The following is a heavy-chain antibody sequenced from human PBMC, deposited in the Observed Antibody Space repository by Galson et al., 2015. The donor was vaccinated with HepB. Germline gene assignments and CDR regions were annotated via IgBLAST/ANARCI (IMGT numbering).Heavy chain of an antibody. CDR3: TRGLSGSPSLIYY. Sequence: SVKVSCKASGYIFIAYYIHWVRQAPGQGLDWMGWINPKSGGTEYAQKFQGSVNMTRDTSISTAYMDLSRLTSDDTAVYYCTRGLSGSPSLIYYRGQGSLVPVAS. J-gene: IGHJ4*02. CDR1: GYIFIAYY. D-gene: IGHD6-6*01. V-gene: IGHV1-2*02. CDR2: INPKSGGT.